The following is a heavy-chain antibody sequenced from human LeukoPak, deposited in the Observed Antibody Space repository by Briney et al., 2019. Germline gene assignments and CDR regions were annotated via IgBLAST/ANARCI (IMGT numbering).Heavy chain of an antibody. Sequence: SETLSLTCTVSGGSFSSGTYYWSWIRQPLGKGLEWIGYIYYTGSATYSPSLKSRVTISVDTSKNQFSLKLNSVTTADTAVYYCARAGGDYFNWFDPWGQGTLVTVSS. V-gene: IGHV4-61*01. CDR3: ARAGGDYFNWFDP. J-gene: IGHJ5*02. CDR2: IYYTGSA. CDR1: GGSFSSGTYY. D-gene: IGHD2/OR15-2a*01.